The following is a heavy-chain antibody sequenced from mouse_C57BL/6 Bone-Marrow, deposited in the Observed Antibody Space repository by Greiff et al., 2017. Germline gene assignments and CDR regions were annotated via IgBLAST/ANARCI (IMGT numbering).Heavy chain of an antibody. V-gene: IGHV1-19*01. CDR2: INPYNGGT. CDR1: GYTFTDYY. J-gene: IGHJ2*01. CDR3: ARSLDYFDY. Sequence: VQLQQSGPVLVKPGASVKMSCKASGYTFTDYYMNWVKQSHGKSLEWIGVINPYNGGTSYNQKFKGKATLTVDKSSSTAYMELNSLTSEDSAVYYCARSLDYFDYWGQGTTLTVSS.